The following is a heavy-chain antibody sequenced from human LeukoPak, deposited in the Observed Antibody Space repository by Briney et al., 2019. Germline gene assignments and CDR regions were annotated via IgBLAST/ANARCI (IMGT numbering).Heavy chain of an antibody. V-gene: IGHV4-39*07. CDR1: GGSISSSGYY. CDR2: INHSGST. CDR3: ARGVIYYDSSGAIY. D-gene: IGHD3-22*01. Sequence: SETLSLTCTVSGGSISSSGYYWSWIRQPPGKGLEWIGEINHSGSTNYNPSLKSRVTISVDTSKNQFSLKLSSVTAADTAVYYLARGVIYYDSSGAIYWGQETLVTVPS. J-gene: IGHJ4*02.